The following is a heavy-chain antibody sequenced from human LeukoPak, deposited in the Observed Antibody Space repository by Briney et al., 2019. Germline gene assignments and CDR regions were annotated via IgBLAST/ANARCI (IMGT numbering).Heavy chain of an antibody. J-gene: IGHJ4*02. D-gene: IGHD4-11*01. CDR3: ARDLKMTTEFFDY. CDR2: ISSSGSTI. Sequence: PGGSLRLSCAASGFTFSDYYMSWIRRAPGKGLEWVSYISSSGSTIYYADSVKGRFTISRDNAKNSLYLQMNSLRAEDTAVYYCARDLKMTTEFFDYWGQGTLVTVSS. V-gene: IGHV3-11*04. CDR1: GFTFSDYY.